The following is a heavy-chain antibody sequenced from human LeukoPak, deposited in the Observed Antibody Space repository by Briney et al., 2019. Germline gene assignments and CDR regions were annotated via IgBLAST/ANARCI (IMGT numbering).Heavy chain of an antibody. V-gene: IGHV3-7*01. J-gene: IGHJ5*02. CDR3: ARDRYCGTRRCSELSWLEP. CDR2: INQDGTDK. CDR1: GSAFSDYW. D-gene: IGHD2-21*01. Sequence: GGSLRLSCAASGSAFSDYWMSWVRQTPGKGLEWVASINQDGTDKDYVDFVRGRFTISRDNAKNSLNLQMNSLRAEDTGVYYCARDRYCGTRRCSELSWLEPWGQGTLVTVSS.